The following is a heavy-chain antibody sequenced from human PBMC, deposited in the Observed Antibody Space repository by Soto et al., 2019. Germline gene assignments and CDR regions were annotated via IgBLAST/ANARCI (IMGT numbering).Heavy chain of an antibody. D-gene: IGHD1-26*01. CDR1: GYTFSSYG. V-gene: IGHV1-18*04. Sequence: EASVKVSCKASGYTFSSYGISWVRQATGQGLEWMGWISAYNGNTNYAQKLQGRVTMTTDSSTSAAYMELRSLRSDDTAVYYCASVSGGYYGVGYYYYGMDVWGQGARGTVS. CDR2: ISAYNGNT. CDR3: ASVSGGYYGVGYYYYGMDV. J-gene: IGHJ6*02.